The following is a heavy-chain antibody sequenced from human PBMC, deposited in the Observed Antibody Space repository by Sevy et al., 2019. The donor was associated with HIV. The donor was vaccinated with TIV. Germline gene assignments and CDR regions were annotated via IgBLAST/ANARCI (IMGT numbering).Heavy chain of an antibody. CDR2: ISYDGSNK. Sequence: GGSLRLSCAASGFTFSSYGMHWVRQAPGKGLEWVAVISYDGSNKYYADSVKGRFTISRDNSKNTLYLQMNSLRAEDTAVYYCAKDEWPSEWELLFDYWGQGTLVTVSS. CDR3: AKDEWPSEWELLFDY. D-gene: IGHD1-26*01. V-gene: IGHV3-30*18. J-gene: IGHJ4*02. CDR1: GFTFSSYG.